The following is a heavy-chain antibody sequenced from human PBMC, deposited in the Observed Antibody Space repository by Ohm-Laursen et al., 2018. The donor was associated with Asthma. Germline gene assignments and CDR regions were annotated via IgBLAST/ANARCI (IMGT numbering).Heavy chain of an antibody. CDR3: ARYNWNYVGGY. V-gene: IGHV1-2*06. J-gene: IGHJ4*02. CDR2: INPNSGGT. Sequence: ASVKVSCKASGGTFSSYAISWVRQAPGQGLEWMGRINPNSGGTNYAQKFQGRVTMTRDTSISTAYMELSRLRSDDTAVYYCARYNWNYVGGYWGQGTLVTVSS. CDR1: GGTFSSYA. D-gene: IGHD1-7*01.